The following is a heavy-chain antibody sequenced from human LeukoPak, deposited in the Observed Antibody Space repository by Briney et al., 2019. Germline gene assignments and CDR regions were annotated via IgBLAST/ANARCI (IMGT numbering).Heavy chain of an antibody. CDR3: ASRTYYYGSGRLTYGY. D-gene: IGHD3-10*01. CDR2: INHSGST. J-gene: IGHJ4*02. CDR1: GGSFSGYY. V-gene: IGHV4-34*01. Sequence: PSETLSLTCAVYGGSFSGYYWSWIRQPPGEGLEWIGEINHSGSTNYNPSLKSRVTISVDTSKNQFSLKLSSVTAADTAVYYCASRTYYYGSGRLTYGYWGQGTLVTVSS.